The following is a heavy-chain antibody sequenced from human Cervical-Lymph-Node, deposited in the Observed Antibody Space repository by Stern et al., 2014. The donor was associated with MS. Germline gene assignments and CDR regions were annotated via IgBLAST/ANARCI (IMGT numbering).Heavy chain of an antibody. D-gene: IGHD6-6*01. V-gene: IGHV7-4-1*01. J-gene: IGHJ4*02. CDR2: INTNTGNP. CDR1: GYTFTSYA. CDR3: Y. Sequence: VQLVESGSELKKPGASVKVSCKASGYTFTSYAMNWVRQAPGQGLEWMGWINTNTGNPTYAQGFTGRFVFSLDTSVSTAYYCAREWVSYSSSSPVDYWGQGTLVTVSS.